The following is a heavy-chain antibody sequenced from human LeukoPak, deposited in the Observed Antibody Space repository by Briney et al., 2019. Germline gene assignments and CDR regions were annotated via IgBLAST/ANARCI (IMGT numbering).Heavy chain of an antibody. J-gene: IGHJ4*02. D-gene: IGHD1-1*01. V-gene: IGHV3-23*01. Sequence: GGSLRLSYAASGFTFSSYAMSWVRQAPVKGLEWVSAISGSGGSTYYADSVKGRFTISRDNSKNTLYLQMNSLRAEDTAVYYYAKDRRLEPAIPDYWGQGTLVSVSS. CDR3: AKDRRLEPAIPDY. CDR2: ISGSGGST. CDR1: GFTFSSYA.